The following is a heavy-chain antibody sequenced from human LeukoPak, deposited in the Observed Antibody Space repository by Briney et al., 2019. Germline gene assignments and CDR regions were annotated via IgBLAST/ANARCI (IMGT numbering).Heavy chain of an antibody. CDR1: GGAVSNYC. Sequence: SQTLSPTCTVPGGAVSNYCGGWVRQPTGKVLEWLGYIYTSGSTNYNPSLKSRVTISVDTSKNQFSLKLSSVTAADTAVYYCARHPSHDAFDIWGQGTTVTVSS. CDR2: IYTSGST. V-gene: IGHV4-4*09. CDR3: ARHPSHDAFDI. J-gene: IGHJ3*02.